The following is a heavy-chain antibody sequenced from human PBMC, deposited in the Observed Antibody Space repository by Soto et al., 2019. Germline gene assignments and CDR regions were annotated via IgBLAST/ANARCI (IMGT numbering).Heavy chain of an antibody. CDR3: AGYSNSLSKYVKH. CDR1: GGSFSGYC. Sequence: VQLQQWGAGLLKPSETLSLTCAVYGGSFSGYCWSWIRQTPGERLEWVGDICHGGGANYNPSLKSRVSFSMDPSKNQFSLKLNSVIAADTAVYYCAGYSNSLSKYVKHWGRGSLVTVSS. CDR2: ICHGGGA. J-gene: IGHJ1*01. D-gene: IGHD6-13*01. V-gene: IGHV4-34*01.